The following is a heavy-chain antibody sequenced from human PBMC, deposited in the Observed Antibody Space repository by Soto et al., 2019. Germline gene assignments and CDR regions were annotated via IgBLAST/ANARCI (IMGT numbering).Heavy chain of an antibody. CDR3: ARAGGDEGRFDP. V-gene: IGHV3-48*02. CDR1: GFTFSSYS. D-gene: IGHD2-21*01. Sequence: EVQLVESGGGLEQPGGSLRLSCAASGFTFSSYSMNWVGQAPGKGLEWVSYISSSSSTIYYADSVKGRFTISRDNAKNSLYLQMNSLRDEDTSVYDCARAGGDEGRFDPWGQGTLVTVSS. J-gene: IGHJ5*02. CDR2: ISSSSSTI.